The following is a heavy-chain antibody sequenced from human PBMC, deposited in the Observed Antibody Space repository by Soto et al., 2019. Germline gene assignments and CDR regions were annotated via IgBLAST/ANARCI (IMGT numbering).Heavy chain of an antibody. J-gene: IGHJ4*02. D-gene: IGHD5-12*01. Sequence: GSLRLSCAASGFTFSSYGMHWVRQAPGKGLEWVAVISYDGSNKYYADSVKGRFTISRDNSKNTLYLQMNSLRAEDTAVYYCAKAPLGGYDPDLDYWGQGTLVTVSS. CDR1: GFTFSSYG. CDR2: ISYDGSNK. V-gene: IGHV3-30*18. CDR3: AKAPLGGYDPDLDY.